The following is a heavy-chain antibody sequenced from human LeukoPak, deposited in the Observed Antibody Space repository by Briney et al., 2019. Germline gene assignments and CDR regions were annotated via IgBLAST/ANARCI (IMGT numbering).Heavy chain of an antibody. J-gene: IGHJ3*02. V-gene: IGHV3-33*08. D-gene: IGHD3-16*01. CDR2: IWYDGSNK. CDR1: GFTFSSYG. Sequence: PGGSLRLSCAASGFTFSSYGMHWVRQAPGKGLEWVAVIWYDGSNKYYADSVKGRFTISRDNSKNTLFLQMNSLRAEDTAVYYCARGGRITPRAFDIWGQGTMVSVSS. CDR3: ARGGRITPRAFDI.